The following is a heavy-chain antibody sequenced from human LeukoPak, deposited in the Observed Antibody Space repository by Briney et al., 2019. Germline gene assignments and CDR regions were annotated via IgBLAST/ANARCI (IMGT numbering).Heavy chain of an antibody. D-gene: IGHD4-17*01. CDR1: GYTFTGYY. CDR3: ARVLYGDYRMFDY. CDR2: INPNSGGT. J-gene: IGHJ4*02. Sequence: ASVKVSCKASGYTFTGYYMHWVRQAPGQGLEWMGRINPNSGGTNYAQKFQGRVAMTRDTSISTAYMELSRLRSDDTAVYYCARVLYGDYRMFDYWGQGTLVTVSS. V-gene: IGHV1-2*06.